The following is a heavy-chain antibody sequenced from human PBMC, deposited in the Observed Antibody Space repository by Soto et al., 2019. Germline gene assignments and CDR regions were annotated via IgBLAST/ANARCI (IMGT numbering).Heavy chain of an antibody. D-gene: IGHD3-3*01. CDR2: ISGSGGST. CDR3: AKDSQGYDFWSGYYTDNWFDP. CDR1: GFTFSSYA. J-gene: IGHJ5*02. V-gene: IGHV3-23*01. Sequence: GGSLRLSCAASGFTFSSYAMSWVRQAPGKGLEWVSAISGSGGSTYYADSVKGRFTISRDNSKNTLYLQMNSLRAEDTAVYYSAKDSQGYDFWSGYYTDNWFDPWGQGTLVTVSS.